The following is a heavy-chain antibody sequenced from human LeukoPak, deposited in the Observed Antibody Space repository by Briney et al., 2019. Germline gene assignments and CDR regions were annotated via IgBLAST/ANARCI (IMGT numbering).Heavy chain of an antibody. J-gene: IGHJ3*02. CDR1: GLTFINFG. CDR2: SAVIT. V-gene: IGHV3-23*01. Sequence: PGGSLRLSCAASGLTFINFGMTWVRQAPGKGLEWVSASAVITFYADSVKGRFTISRDNSKNTLYLQMNSLRAEDTALYYCAKSRLSGINDAFDIWGQGSMVTVSS. CDR3: AKSRLSGINDAFDI. D-gene: IGHD3-3*01.